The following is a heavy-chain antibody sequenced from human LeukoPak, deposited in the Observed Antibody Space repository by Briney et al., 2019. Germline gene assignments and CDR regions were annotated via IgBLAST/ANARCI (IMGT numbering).Heavy chain of an antibody. CDR1: GFTFSRYD. V-gene: IGHV3-64*04. D-gene: IGHD3-22*01. CDR2: ISTDGGRT. CDR3: ARRRDSSGYYSGYYFDY. J-gene: IGHJ4*02. Sequence: GGSLRLSCSASGFTFSRYDMHWVRQAPGKGLEFVSSISTDGGRTYYADSVKGRFTISRDNSKNTLYLQMNSLRAEDTAVYYCARRRDSSGYYSGYYFDYWGQGTLVTVSS.